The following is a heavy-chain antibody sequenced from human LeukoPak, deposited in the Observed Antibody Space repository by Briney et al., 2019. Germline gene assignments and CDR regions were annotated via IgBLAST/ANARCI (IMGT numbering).Heavy chain of an antibody. CDR2: ISAYNGNT. Sequence: ASVKVSCKASGYTFTSYGISWVRQAPGQGLEWMGWISAYNGNTNYAQKLQGRVTMTTDTSTSTAYMELRSLRSDDTAVYYCARVVDLVRGVIINPATGRLSPNWFAPWGQGTLVTVS. J-gene: IGHJ5*02. CDR1: GYTFTSYG. V-gene: IGHV1-18*01. CDR3: ARVVDLVRGVIINPATGRLSPNWFAP. D-gene: IGHD3-10*01.